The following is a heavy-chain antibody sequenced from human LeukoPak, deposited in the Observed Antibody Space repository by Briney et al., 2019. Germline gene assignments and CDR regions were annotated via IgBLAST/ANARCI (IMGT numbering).Heavy chain of an antibody. D-gene: IGHD6-19*01. CDR1: GFTFSRSW. CDR2: IKDDGRDK. Sequence: GGSLRLSCAASGFTFSRSWMTWVRQAPGKGLEWVASIKDDGRDKYYVDSVKGRFTISRDNAKNSLYLQMNSLRAEDTAIFYCAKHPSSGFYYFDYWGRGTLVTVSS. V-gene: IGHV3-7*03. CDR3: AKHPSSGFYYFDY. J-gene: IGHJ4*02.